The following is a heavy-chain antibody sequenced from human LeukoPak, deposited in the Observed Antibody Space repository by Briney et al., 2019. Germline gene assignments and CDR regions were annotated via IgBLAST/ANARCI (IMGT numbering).Heavy chain of an antibody. CDR1: GYSISSDYY. D-gene: IGHD2-2*01. CDR2: IFHNGNT. Sequence: SETLSLTCTVSGYSISSDYYWGWIRQPPGKGLEWIGNIFHNGNTYYNPSLKSRVTMSIDTSKKQFSLKLRTATAADTAVYYCARDIHQQRAFDIWGQGTMVTVSS. J-gene: IGHJ3*02. CDR3: ARDIHQQRAFDI. V-gene: IGHV4-38-2*02.